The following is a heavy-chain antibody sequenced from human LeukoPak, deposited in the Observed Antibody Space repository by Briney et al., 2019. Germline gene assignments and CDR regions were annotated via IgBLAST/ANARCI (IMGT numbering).Heavy chain of an antibody. J-gene: IGHJ5*02. D-gene: IGHD2-21*02. CDR2: ISAYNGDT. CDR1: GYTFTSYG. V-gene: IGHV1-18*01. CDR3: ALTAIPGDWFDP. Sequence: ASVKVSCKASGYTFTSYGISWVRQAPGQGLEWMGWISAYNGDTNYAQKLQDRVTMTTDTSTNTAYMELRSLRSDDTAVYYCALTAIPGDWFDPWGQGTLVTVSS.